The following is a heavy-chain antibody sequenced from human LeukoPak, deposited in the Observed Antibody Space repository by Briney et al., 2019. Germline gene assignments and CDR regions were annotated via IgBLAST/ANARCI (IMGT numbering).Heavy chain of an antibody. CDR2: ISSSSSTI. V-gene: IGHV3-48*04. CDR3: ARQFVPAASYCYMDV. CDR1: GFTFITYS. J-gene: IGHJ6*03. D-gene: IGHD2-2*01. Sequence: GGSLRLSCAASGFTFITYSMNWVRQAPGKGLEWVSHISSSSSTILYADSVKGRFTISRDNAKNSLYLQMNSLRAEDTAVYYCARQFVPAASYCYMDVWGKGTTVTVSS.